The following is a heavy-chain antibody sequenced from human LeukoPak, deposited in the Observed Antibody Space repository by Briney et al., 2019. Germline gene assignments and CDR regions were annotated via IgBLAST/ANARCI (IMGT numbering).Heavy chain of an antibody. Sequence: SETQSLTCTVSGGSISSSSYYWGWIRQPPGKGLEWIGSFNYSGSTYYNPSLKSRVTISVDTSKNQFSLKLRSVTAADTAVYYCARHQYYDFWSGYPYYFDYWGQGTLVTVSS. CDR1: GGSISSSSYY. D-gene: IGHD3-3*01. J-gene: IGHJ4*02. CDR3: ARHQYYDFWSGYPYYFDY. CDR2: FNYSGST. V-gene: IGHV4-39*01.